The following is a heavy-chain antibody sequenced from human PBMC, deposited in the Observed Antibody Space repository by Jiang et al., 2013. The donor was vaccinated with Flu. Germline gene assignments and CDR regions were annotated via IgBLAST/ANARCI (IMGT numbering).Heavy chain of an antibody. V-gene: IGHV2-70*11. CDR3: ARILVSRSGWYYFDY. CDR2: IDWNDDK. J-gene: IGHJ4*02. CDR1: GFSLSTSGMC. D-gene: IGHD6-19*01. Sequence: KPTQTLTLTCTFSGFSLSTSGMCVSWIRQPPGKALEWLARIDWNDDKYYSTSLKTRLTISKDTSKNQVVLTMTNMDPVDTATYYCARILVSRSGWYYFDYWGQGTLVTVSS.